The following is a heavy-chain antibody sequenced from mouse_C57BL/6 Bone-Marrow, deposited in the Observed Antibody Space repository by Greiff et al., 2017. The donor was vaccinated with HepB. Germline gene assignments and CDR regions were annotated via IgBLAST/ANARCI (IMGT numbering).Heavy chain of an antibody. CDR2: ISNGGGST. Sequence: EVMLVESGGGLVQPGGSLKLSCAASGFTFSDYYMYWVRQTPEKRLEWVAYISNGGGSTYYPDTVKGRFTISRDNAKNTLYLQMSRLKSEDTAMYYCARVGSSPFADWGQGTLVTVSA. CDR1: GFTFSDYY. V-gene: IGHV5-12*01. J-gene: IGHJ3*01. CDR3: ARVGSSPFAD. D-gene: IGHD1-1*01.